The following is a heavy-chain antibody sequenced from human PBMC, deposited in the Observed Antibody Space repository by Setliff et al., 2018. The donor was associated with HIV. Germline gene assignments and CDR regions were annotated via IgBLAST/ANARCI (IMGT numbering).Heavy chain of an antibody. V-gene: IGHV5-51*01. CDR3: ARGNYDSSGYSLDH. Sequence: GESLKISCKGSGYNFSNYWIGWVRQMPGKGLEWLGIIYIGDSETKYSPSFQGQVTFSADKSVRTAYLQWRSLKASDTAMYFCARGNYDSSGYSLDHWGQGTLVTAPQ. CDR2: IYIGDSET. D-gene: IGHD3-22*01. J-gene: IGHJ4*02. CDR1: GYNFSNYW.